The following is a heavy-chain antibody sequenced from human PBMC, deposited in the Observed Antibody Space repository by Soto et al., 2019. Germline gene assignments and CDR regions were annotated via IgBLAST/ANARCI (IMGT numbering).Heavy chain of an antibody. CDR2: INPSGGST. V-gene: IGHV1-46*01. Sequence: ASVKVSCKASGYTFTSYYMHWVRQAPGQGLEWMGIINPSGGSTSYAQKFQGRVTMTRDTSTSTVYMELSSLRSEDTAVYYCARDGNRDPRYDFWSGYYDAFDIWGQGTMVTVSS. CDR3: ARDGNRDPRYDFWSGYYDAFDI. CDR1: GYTFTSYY. J-gene: IGHJ3*02. D-gene: IGHD3-3*01.